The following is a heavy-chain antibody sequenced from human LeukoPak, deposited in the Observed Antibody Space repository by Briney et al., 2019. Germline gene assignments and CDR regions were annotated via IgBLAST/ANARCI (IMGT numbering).Heavy chain of an antibody. D-gene: IGHD3-9*01. CDR3: ARRWEKVLRYFDWLSNYYYYGMDV. V-gene: IGHV3-48*04. CDR1: GFTFSSYS. J-gene: IGHJ6*02. Sequence: GGSLRLSCAASGFTFSSYSMNWVRQAPGKGLGWVSYISSSSSTIYYADSVKGRFTISRDNAKNSLYLQMNSLRAEDTAVYYCARRWEKVLRYFDWLSNYYYYGMDVWGQGTTVTVPS. CDR2: ISSSSSTI.